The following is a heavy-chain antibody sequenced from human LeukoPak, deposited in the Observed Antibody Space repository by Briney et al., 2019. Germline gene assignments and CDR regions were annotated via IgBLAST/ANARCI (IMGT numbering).Heavy chain of an antibody. D-gene: IGHD3-16*01. V-gene: IGHV3-64*01. CDR2: ITNNGDST. J-gene: IGHJ4*02. CDR3: ARVGDKGAFDY. Sequence: PGGSLRLSCAASGFTLSSYAMRWVRQAPGKRLEYVSAITNNGDSTYYANSVKGRFIISRDNSKNTLYLQMGSLRAEDMAVYYCARVGDKGAFDYWGQGTLVTVSS. CDR1: GFTLSSYA.